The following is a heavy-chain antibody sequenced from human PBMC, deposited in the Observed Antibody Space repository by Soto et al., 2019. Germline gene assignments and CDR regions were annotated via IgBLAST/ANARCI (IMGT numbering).Heavy chain of an antibody. CDR3: ARDALPAATPHNWFDP. CDR1: GYTFTSYA. J-gene: IGHJ5*02. V-gene: IGHV1-3*01. Sequence: ASVKVSCKASGYTFTSYAMHWVRQAPGQRLEWMGWINAGNGNTKYSQKFQGRVTITRDTSASTAYMELSSLRSEDTALYYCARDALPAATPHNWFDPWGQGTLVTVSS. CDR2: INAGNGNT. D-gene: IGHD2-2*01.